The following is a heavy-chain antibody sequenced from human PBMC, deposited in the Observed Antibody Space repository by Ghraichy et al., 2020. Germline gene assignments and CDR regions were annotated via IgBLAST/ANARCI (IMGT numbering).Heavy chain of an antibody. J-gene: IGHJ4*02. CDR1: GGSISSSSYY. V-gene: IGHV4-39*01. CDR2: IYYSGST. D-gene: IGHD1-14*01. Sequence: SETLSLTCTVSGGSISSSSYYWGWIRQPPGKGLEWIGSIYYSGSTYYNPSLKSRVTISVDTSKNQFSLKLSSVTAADTAVYYCARRGVVSNHGDFDYWGQGTLVTVSS. CDR3: ARRGVVSNHGDFDY.